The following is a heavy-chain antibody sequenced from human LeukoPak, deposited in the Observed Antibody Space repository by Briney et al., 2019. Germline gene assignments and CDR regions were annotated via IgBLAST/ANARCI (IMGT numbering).Heavy chain of an antibody. D-gene: IGHD5-12*01. CDR1: GYTFIGYY. Sequence: ASVKVSCKASGYTFIGYYLHWLRQAPGQGPEWMGWINPDSGGTNYSEKFQSRVTMTRDTSISTAYMELSRLRSDDTAVYYCARGSGYDFRAFDIWGQGTMVTVSS. V-gene: IGHV1-2*02. CDR3: ARGSGYDFRAFDI. J-gene: IGHJ3*02. CDR2: INPDSGGT.